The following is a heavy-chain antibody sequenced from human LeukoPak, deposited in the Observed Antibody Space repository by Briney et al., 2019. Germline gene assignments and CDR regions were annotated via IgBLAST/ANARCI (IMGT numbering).Heavy chain of an antibody. J-gene: IGHJ4*02. CDR1: GFTFSSYE. D-gene: IGHD3-22*01. V-gene: IGHV3-48*03. CDR2: ISSSGSTI. Sequence: GGSLRLSCAASGFTFSSYEFHWVRQAPGRGLEWVSSISSSGSTIYYADSLQGRFTISRDNAKNSLYLQMNSLRAEDTAVYYCARKLPNYFDSSGYSISLDFWGQGTLVTVSS. CDR3: ARKLPNYFDSSGYSISLDF.